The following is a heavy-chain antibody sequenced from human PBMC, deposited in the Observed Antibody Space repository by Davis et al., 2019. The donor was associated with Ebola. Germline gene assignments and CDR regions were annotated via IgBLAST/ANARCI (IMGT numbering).Heavy chain of an antibody. CDR2: IYYSGST. CDR3: ARASLSGAFDI. Sequence: SETLSLTCTVSGGSISSSSYYWSWIRQPPGKGLEWIGYIYYSGSTNYNPSLKSRVTISVDTSKNQFSLKLSSVTAADTAVYYCARASLSGAFDIWGQGTMVTVSS. J-gene: IGHJ3*02. D-gene: IGHD3-16*02. CDR1: GGSISSSSYY. V-gene: IGHV4-61*01.